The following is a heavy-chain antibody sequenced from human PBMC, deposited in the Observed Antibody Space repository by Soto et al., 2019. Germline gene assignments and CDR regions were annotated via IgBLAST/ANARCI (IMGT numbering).Heavy chain of an antibody. CDR3: ANRHRGIAGATNNWFDT. CDR1: GYSFTSYW. V-gene: IGHV5-51*01. Sequence: GSLKISCKGSGYSFTSYWIGWVRQMPGKGLEWMGIIYPGDSDTRYSPSFQGQVTISADKSISTAYLQWSSLKASDTAMYYCANRHRGIAGATNNWFDTWGQGTLVTVSS. D-gene: IGHD1-26*01. CDR2: IYPGDSDT. J-gene: IGHJ5*02.